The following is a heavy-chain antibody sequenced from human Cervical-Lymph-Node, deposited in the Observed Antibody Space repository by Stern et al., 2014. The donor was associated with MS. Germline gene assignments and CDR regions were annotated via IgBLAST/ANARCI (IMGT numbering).Heavy chain of an antibody. CDR1: GTFIRSNNW. D-gene: IGHD3-10*01. CDR3: ARRPHYTGSGTYYGLDP. J-gene: IGHJ5*02. Sequence: EHLVESGPRLVKPSGTLSLTCGVSGTFIRSNNWWTWVRQSPGKGLEWIGEIYVGVTTNYNPSLTSRVTILEDEAHNRLSLAPRSVTAADTAVYFCARRPHYTGSGTYYGLDPWGQGTLVTVSS. V-gene: IGHV4-4*02. CDR2: IYVGVTT.